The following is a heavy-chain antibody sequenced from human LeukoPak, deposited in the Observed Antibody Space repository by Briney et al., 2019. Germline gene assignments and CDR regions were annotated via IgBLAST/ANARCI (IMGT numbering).Heavy chain of an antibody. J-gene: IGHJ6*02. D-gene: IGHD2-2*02. Sequence: SENLSLNCTVSGGSISSYYWSWIRPPAGKGLEWIGRIYTSGSTNYNPSLKSRATMSVDTSKTQFSLQLSSVTAATAAVYYGARLVVVPAAIDYYYGMDVWGQGTTVTVSS. CDR3: ARLVVVPAAIDYYYGMDV. CDR2: IYTSGST. CDR1: GGSISSYY. V-gene: IGHV4-4*07.